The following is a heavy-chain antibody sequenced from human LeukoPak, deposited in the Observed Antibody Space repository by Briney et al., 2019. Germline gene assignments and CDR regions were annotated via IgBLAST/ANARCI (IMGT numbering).Heavy chain of an antibody. CDR1: GFTLSSYG. CDR2: IWYDGSNK. J-gene: IGHJ5*02. Sequence: GRSLRLSCAASGFTLSSYGMHWVRQAPGKGLEWVAVIWYDGSNKYYADSVKGRFTISRDNSKNTLYLQMNSLRAEDTAVYCCARVLVPAAIGGAFDPWGQGTLVTVSS. V-gene: IGHV3-33*01. D-gene: IGHD2-2*01. CDR3: ARVLVPAAIGGAFDP.